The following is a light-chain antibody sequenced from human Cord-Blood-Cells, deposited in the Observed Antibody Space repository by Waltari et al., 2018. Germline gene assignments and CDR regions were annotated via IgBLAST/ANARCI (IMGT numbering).Light chain of an antibody. CDR3: QQYNSTPWT. CDR2: AAS. V-gene: IGKV1-27*01. J-gene: IGKJ1*01. Sequence: IQMTHTLSSLSATVGDRVTITCRASQGISNYLDWYQQKPGKAPKLLIYAASTLQSGVPSRFSGSGSGTDFTLTISSLQPEDVATYYCQQYNSTPWTFGQGTKVEIK. CDR1: QGISNY.